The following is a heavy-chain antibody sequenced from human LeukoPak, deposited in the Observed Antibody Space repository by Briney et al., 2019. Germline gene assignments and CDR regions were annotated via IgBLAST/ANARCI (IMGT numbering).Heavy chain of an antibody. V-gene: IGHV3-30*03. CDR2: ISYDGSNK. CDR3: ARDKSYFGSGNYHYFDS. J-gene: IGHJ4*02. Sequence: PGGSLRLSCAASGFTFSSYGMHWVRQAPGKGLEWVAVISYDGSNKYYADSVKGRFTISRDNSKNTVYLQMNSLRPEDTALYYCARDKSYFGSGNYHYFDSWGQGALVIVSS. CDR1: GFTFSSYG. D-gene: IGHD3-10*01.